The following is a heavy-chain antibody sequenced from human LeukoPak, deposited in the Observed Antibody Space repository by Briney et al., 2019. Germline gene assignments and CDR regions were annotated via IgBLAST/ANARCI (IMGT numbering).Heavy chain of an antibody. Sequence: PSETLSLTCTVSGGSISSYHWSWIRQPPGKGLECIGYIYSSGSTNYNPSLKSRVTISVDTSKNQFSLKLSSVTAADTAVYYCAREGYGDAINDNWFDPWGQGTLVTVSS. CDR3: AREGYGDAINDNWFDP. J-gene: IGHJ5*02. CDR1: GGSISSYH. D-gene: IGHD4-17*01. V-gene: IGHV4-59*01. CDR2: IYSSGST.